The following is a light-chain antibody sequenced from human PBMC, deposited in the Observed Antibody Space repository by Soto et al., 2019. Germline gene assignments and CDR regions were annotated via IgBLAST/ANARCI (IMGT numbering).Light chain of an antibody. CDR2: DAS. V-gene: IGKV3-20*01. CDR3: QQYGSSPALP. J-gene: IGKJ4*01. CDR1: QSVSNNY. Sequence: EIVLTQSPGTLSLSPGERATLSCRASQSVSNNYLAWYQQKPGQAPRLLIYDASTRTSGIPDRFSGSGSGKDVTLTITRLEPEDFAVYYCQQYGSSPALPFGGGTKVEIK.